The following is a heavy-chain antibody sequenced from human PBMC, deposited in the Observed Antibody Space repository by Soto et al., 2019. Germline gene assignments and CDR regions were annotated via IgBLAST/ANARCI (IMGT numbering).Heavy chain of an antibody. D-gene: IGHD3-3*01. CDR3: AIVRNGNEGYDFWSGYYPVFWFDY. V-gene: IGHV4-39*01. CDR1: GGSISSSSYY. CDR2: IYYSGST. J-gene: IGHJ4*02. Sequence: SETLSLTCTVSGGSISSSSYYWGWIRQPPGKGLEWIGSIYYSGSTYYNPSLKSRVTISVDTSKNQFSLKLSSVTAADTAVYYCAIVRNGNEGYDFWSGYYPVFWFDYWGQGTLVTVSS.